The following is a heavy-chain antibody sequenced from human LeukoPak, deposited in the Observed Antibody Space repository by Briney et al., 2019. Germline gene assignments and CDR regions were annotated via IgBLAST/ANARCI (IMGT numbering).Heavy chain of an antibody. J-gene: IGHJ4*02. CDR2: ICSSGSST. Sequence: GGSLRLSCAASGFTFSSYAMSWVRQAPGKGLEWVSAICSSGSSTYYADSVKGRFTISRDNSKNTLYLQMNSQRAEDTAVYYCAKDRYSSSWYGSFDYWGQGTLVTVSS. CDR3: AKDRYSSSWYGSFDY. D-gene: IGHD6-13*01. V-gene: IGHV3-23*01. CDR1: GFTFSSYA.